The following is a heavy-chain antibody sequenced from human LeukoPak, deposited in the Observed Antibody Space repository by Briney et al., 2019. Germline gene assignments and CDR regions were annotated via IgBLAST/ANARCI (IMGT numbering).Heavy chain of an antibody. Sequence: GGSLRLSCTASGLTFHDYAMSWFRQAPGKGLEWVGFISSKAYGRTTEYAASLKGRFTISRDESKNIAYLQMNSLKTEDTAVYYCTRDFGVWETYRPFDYWGQGTLVTVSS. CDR3: TRDFGVWETYRPFDY. D-gene: IGHD3-16*02. V-gene: IGHV3-49*03. J-gene: IGHJ4*02. CDR2: ISSKAYGRTT. CDR1: GLTFHDYA.